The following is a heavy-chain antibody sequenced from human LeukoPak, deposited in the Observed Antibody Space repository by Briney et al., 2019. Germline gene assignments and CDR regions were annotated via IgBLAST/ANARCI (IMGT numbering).Heavy chain of an antibody. Sequence: PSETLSLTCTVSGGSINNSNYYWGWIRQPPGKGLEWIGNIYYSGDSYYNPSLKSRVTISVDTSKNQFSLKLSSVTAADTAVYYCATSFLYSGSYTVWGKGTTVTISA. V-gene: IGHV4-39*07. J-gene: IGHJ6*04. D-gene: IGHD1-26*01. CDR3: ATSFLYSGSYTV. CDR2: IYYSGDS. CDR1: GGSINNSNYY.